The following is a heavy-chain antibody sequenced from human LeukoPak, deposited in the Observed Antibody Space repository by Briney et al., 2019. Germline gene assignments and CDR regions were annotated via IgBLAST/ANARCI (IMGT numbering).Heavy chain of an antibody. D-gene: IGHD5-18*01. Sequence: GGSLRLSCAASGFTFSSYGMSWVRQAPGKGLEWVSLISWDGGSTYYADSVKGRFTISRDNSKNSLYLQMNSLRAEDTALYYCAKDILGGYSYGSGIDYWGQGTLVTVSS. CDR3: AKDILGGYSYGSGIDY. J-gene: IGHJ4*02. CDR2: ISWDGGST. V-gene: IGHV3-43D*03. CDR1: GFTFSSYG.